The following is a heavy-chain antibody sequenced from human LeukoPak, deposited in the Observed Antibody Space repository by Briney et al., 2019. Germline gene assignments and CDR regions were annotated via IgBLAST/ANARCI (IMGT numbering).Heavy chain of an antibody. CDR3: ARRDCDSIKCRGSNWFDP. J-gene: IGHJ5*02. Sequence: PGGSLRLSCAASGFTFSSYAMSWVRQAPGKGLEWVSSISSRGTYKNSADSLKGRFTISRDNAKKSPYLQMNNLRAEDTAVYYCARRDCDSIKCRGSNWFDPWGQGTLVSVSS. V-gene: IGHV3-21*01. CDR2: ISSRGTYK. D-gene: IGHD3-22*01. CDR1: GFTFSSYA.